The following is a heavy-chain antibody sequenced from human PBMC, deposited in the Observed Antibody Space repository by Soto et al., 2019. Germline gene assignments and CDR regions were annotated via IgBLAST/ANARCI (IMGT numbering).Heavy chain of an antibody. Sequence: SETLSLTCSVSGGSMSEYFWSWIRQSPGKGLEWIGYIYYLGSTDYNPSLKSRVTISVDTSKRQFSLRLTSVTAPDTDVYYCARDGYDGSGSPYPAYLGPGTQVTVSS. V-gene: IGHV4-59*01. J-gene: IGHJ4*02. CDR1: GGSMSEYF. CDR3: ARDGYDGSGSPYPAY. CDR2: IYYLGST. D-gene: IGHD3-10*01.